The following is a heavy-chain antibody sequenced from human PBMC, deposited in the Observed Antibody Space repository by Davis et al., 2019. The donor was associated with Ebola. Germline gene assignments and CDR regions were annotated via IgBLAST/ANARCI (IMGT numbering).Heavy chain of an antibody. D-gene: IGHD6-19*01. Sequence: ASVKVSCKASGYTFTNYAMSWVRQAPGQGLEWMGWINTNTGNPTYAQGFTGRFVFSLDTSVSTAYLQISSLKAEDTAVYYCAVRTVAGNFYWGQGTLVTVSS. CDR2: INTNTGNP. CDR3: AVRTVAGNFY. CDR1: GYTFTNYA. J-gene: IGHJ4*02. V-gene: IGHV7-4-1*02.